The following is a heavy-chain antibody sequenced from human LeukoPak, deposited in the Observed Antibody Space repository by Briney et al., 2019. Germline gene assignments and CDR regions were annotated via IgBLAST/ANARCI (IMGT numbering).Heavy chain of an antibody. J-gene: IGHJ5*02. CDR3: AKRSTSSWSPQYNWFDP. D-gene: IGHD6-13*01. V-gene: IGHV3-23*01. CDR2: ISGSGGST. CDR1: GFSFSGYA. Sequence: GGSLRLSCAASGFSFSGYAMSWVRQAPGKGLEWVSDISGSGGSTYYADSVKGRFTISRDSSKNTLYLQMNSLRADDTAVYYCAKRSTSSWSPQYNWFDPWGQGTLVTVSS.